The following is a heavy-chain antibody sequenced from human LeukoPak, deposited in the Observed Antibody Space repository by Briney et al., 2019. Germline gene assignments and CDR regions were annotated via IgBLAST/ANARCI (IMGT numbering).Heavy chain of an antibody. CDR3: AKTIRVRGDAYNWFDP. V-gene: IGHV4-39*01. CDR2: IYYGGST. J-gene: IGHJ5*02. CDR1: GGSIISSSYY. Sequence: PSETLPLTCTVSGGSIISSSYYWGWIRQPPGKGLEWIGNIYYGGSTNYNPSLKSRATMSVDTSMNQFSLKLSSVTAADTAVYYCAKTIRVRGDAYNWFDPWGQGTLVTVSS. D-gene: IGHD3-10*01.